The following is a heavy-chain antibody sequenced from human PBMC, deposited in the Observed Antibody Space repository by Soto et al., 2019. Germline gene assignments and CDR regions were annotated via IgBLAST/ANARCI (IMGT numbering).Heavy chain of an antibody. J-gene: IGHJ5*02. V-gene: IGHV4-34*01. CDR2: INHSGST. CDR3: ARAAPVLLWFGELWNWFDP. Sequence: SETLCLTCAVYGGSFSGYYWSWIRQPPGKGLEWIGEINHSGSTNYNPSLKSRVTISVDTSKNQFSLKLSSVTAADTAVYYCARAAPVLLWFGELWNWFDPWGQGTLVTVSS. D-gene: IGHD3-10*01. CDR1: GGSFSGYY.